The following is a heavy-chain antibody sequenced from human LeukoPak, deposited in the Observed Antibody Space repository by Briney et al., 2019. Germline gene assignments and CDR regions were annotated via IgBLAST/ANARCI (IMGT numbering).Heavy chain of an antibody. CDR2: INPSGGNT. V-gene: IGHV1-46*01. CDR1: GYTFTSYY. D-gene: IGHD3-10*01. Sequence: ASVKVSCKASGYTFTSYYMHWVRQAPGQGLEWMGIINPSGGNTSYAQKFQGRVTMTRDTSTSTAYMELSSLRSEDTAVYYCARDSEGFDAFDIWGQGTMVTVSS. CDR3: ARDSEGFDAFDI. J-gene: IGHJ3*02.